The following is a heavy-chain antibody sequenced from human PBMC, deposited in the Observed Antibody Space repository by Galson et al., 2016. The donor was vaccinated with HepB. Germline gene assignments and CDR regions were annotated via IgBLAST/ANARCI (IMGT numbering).Heavy chain of an antibody. CDR2: INHSGRT. D-gene: IGHD3-10*01. Sequence: SETLSLTCAVYGGSFTDYYWSWIRQPPGKGLEWIGEINHSGRTKYNPSLKSRVTISVDTSKNQFSLHVRSVTAADTAVYYCARGGATPMVLKYWGQGNLVTVPS. V-gene: IGHV4-34*01. J-gene: IGHJ4*02. CDR3: ARGGATPMVLKY. CDR1: GGSFTDYY.